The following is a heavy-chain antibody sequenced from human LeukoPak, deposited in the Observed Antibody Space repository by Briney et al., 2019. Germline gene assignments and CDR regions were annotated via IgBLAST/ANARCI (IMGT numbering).Heavy chain of an antibody. CDR3: AKNFQVVVDC. CDR2: ISYDGSNK. CDR1: GFTFSSYA. V-gene: IGHV3-30*09. Sequence: PGGSLRLSCAASGFTFSSYAMHWVRQAPGKGLEWVAVISYDGSNKYYADSVKGRFAISRDNSKNTLYLQMNSLRAEDTAVYYFAKNFQVVVDCWGRGTL. D-gene: IGHD2-15*01. J-gene: IGHJ4*02.